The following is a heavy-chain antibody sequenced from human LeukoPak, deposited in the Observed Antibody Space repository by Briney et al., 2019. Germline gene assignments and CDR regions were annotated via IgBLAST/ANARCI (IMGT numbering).Heavy chain of an antibody. CDR2: FDPEDGET. J-gene: IGHJ4*02. CDR1: GYTLTELS. D-gene: IGHD1-7*01. V-gene: IGHV1-24*01. CDR3: AKDLTTYNWNSPNDNDY. Sequence: ASVKVSCKVSGYTLTELSMHWVRQAPGKGLEWMGGFDPEDGETIYAQKFQGRVTMTRDTSTSTVYMELSSLRSEDTAVYYCAKDLTTYNWNSPNDNDYWGQGTLVTVSS.